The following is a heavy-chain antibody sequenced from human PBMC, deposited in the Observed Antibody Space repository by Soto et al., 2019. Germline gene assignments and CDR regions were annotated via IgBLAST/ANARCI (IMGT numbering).Heavy chain of an antibody. CDR3: ARGWGRVVYAMDV. Sequence: QVQLVQSGAEVKKPGASVRVSCKASGYTFISYYIHWVRQAPGQGLEWVSIINPVGGSTNYAQKLQGRVTVTRDTSTSTVHMELSSLRSEDTAVYYCARGWGRVVYAMDVWGQGTTVTVSS. V-gene: IGHV1-46*04. CDR1: GYTFISYY. J-gene: IGHJ6*02. D-gene: IGHD1-26*01. CDR2: INPVGGST.